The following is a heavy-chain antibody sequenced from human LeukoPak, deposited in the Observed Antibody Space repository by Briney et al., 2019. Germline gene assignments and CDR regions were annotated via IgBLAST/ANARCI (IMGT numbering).Heavy chain of an antibody. Sequence: GGSLRLSCAASGFTFSSYSMNWVRQAPGKGLEWVSSISSSSSYIYYADSVKGRFTISRDNAKNSLYLQMNSLRAEDTAVYYCARVGAYCGGDCYSDYWGQGTLVTVPS. J-gene: IGHJ4*02. CDR1: GFTFSSYS. D-gene: IGHD2-21*02. CDR2: ISSSSSYI. CDR3: ARVGAYCGGDCYSDY. V-gene: IGHV3-21*01.